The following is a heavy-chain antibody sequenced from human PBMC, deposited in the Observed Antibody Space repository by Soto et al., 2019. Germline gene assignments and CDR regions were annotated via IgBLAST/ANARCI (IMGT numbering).Heavy chain of an antibody. V-gene: IGHV3-23*01. CDR1: RFTFGSYA. J-gene: IGHJ4*02. CDR2: ISDSADST. Sequence: HPGGSLRLSCAASRFTFGSYAMTWVRQAPGKGLEWVSAISDSADSTYYADSVRGRFTVSRDNAKNSLYLQMNSLRAEDTAVYYCAREYVDIVSTITPAPNDYWGQGTLVTVSS. CDR3: AREYVDIVSTITPAPNDY. D-gene: IGHD5-12*01.